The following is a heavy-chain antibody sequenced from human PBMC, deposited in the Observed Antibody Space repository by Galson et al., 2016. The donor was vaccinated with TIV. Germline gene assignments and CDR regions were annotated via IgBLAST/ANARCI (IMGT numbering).Heavy chain of an antibody. V-gene: IGHV3-11*01. CDR1: RFTFSDYY. D-gene: IGHD6-13*01. CDR3: ATAIAAAGTFDH. Sequence: SLRLSCAASRFTFSDYYMSWIRQAPGKGLEWVSEISGSGTTIFYADSVKGRFTISRDNATNSLYLQMNSLRAEDTAIYYCATAIAAAGTFDHWGQGTLVTVSS. CDR2: ISGSGTTI. J-gene: IGHJ4*02.